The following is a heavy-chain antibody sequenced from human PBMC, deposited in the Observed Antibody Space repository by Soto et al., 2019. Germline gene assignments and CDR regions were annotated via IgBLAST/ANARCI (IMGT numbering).Heavy chain of an antibody. V-gene: IGHV3-49*03. Sequence: PGGSLRLSCTASGFTFGDYAMSWFRQAPGKGLEWVGFIRSKAYGGTTEYAASVKGRFTISRDDSKSIAYLQMNSLKTEDTAVYYCTSASRNYGYYFDDWGQGTLVTVSS. CDR3: TSASRNYGYYFDD. CDR1: GFTFGDYA. J-gene: IGHJ4*02. CDR2: IRSKAYGGTT. D-gene: IGHD1-7*01.